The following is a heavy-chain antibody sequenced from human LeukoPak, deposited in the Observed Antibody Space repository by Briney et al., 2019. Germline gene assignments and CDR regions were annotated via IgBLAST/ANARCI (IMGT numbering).Heavy chain of an antibody. CDR2: IYSGGST. J-gene: IGHJ4*02. Sequence: GGSLRLSCAASGLTVSGNYMNWVRQAPGKGLEWVSVIYSGGSTYYADSVKGRFTFSRDNAKNSLYLQMNSLRAEDTAVYYCARTRLAYFDWLSSLDYWGQGTLVTVSS. D-gene: IGHD3-9*01. V-gene: IGHV3-53*01. CDR1: GLTVSGNY. CDR3: ARTRLAYFDWLSSLDY.